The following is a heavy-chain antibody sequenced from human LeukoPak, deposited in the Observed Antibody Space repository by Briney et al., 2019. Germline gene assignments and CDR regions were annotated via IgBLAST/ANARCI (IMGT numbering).Heavy chain of an antibody. CDR1: GFTFSSYA. CDR3: AKDPYSGSYWGSYYFDH. D-gene: IGHD1-26*01. J-gene: IGHJ4*02. V-gene: IGHV3-23*01. CDR2: ISGSGGST. Sequence: GGSLRLSCAASGFTFSSYAMSWVRQAPGKGLEWVSAISGSGGSTYYADSVKGRFTISRDNSKNTLYLQMNSLRAEDTAVYYCAKDPYSGSYWGSYYFDHWGQGTLVTVSP.